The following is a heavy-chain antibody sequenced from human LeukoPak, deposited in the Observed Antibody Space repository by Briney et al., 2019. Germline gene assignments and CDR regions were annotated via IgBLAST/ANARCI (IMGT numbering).Heavy chain of an antibody. Sequence: SQTLSLTCAISGDSVPTNSAAWNWIRQSPSRGLEWLGRTYYTSKWYNDYALSMKGRITINPDTSKNQFSLQLNSVTPEDTALYYCARGTRNGYNPTFDYWGQGTLVTVSS. CDR2: TYYTSKWYN. V-gene: IGHV6-1*01. D-gene: IGHD5-24*01. CDR1: GDSVPTNSAA. J-gene: IGHJ4*02. CDR3: ARGTRNGYNPTFDY.